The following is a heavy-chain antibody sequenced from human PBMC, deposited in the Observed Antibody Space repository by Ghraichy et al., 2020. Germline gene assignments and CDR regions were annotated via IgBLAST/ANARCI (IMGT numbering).Heavy chain of an antibody. CDR3: ARDTAMVQGMDV. CDR2: IYYSGST. J-gene: IGHJ6*02. D-gene: IGHD5-18*01. V-gene: IGHV4-59*01. CDR1: GGSISSYY. Sequence: SETLSLTCTVSGGSISSYYWSWIRQPPGKGLEWIGYIYYSGSTNYNPSLKSRVTISVDTSKNQFSLKLSSVTAADTAVYYCARDTAMVQGMDVWGQGTTVTVSS.